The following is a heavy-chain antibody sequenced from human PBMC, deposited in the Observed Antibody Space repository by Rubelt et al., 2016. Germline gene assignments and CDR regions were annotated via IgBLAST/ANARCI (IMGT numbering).Heavy chain of an antibody. D-gene: IGHD2-15*01. J-gene: IGHJ4*02. CDR2: ISSSSSYI. CDR3: ANVGGPAVVVVVTATPAFDY. V-gene: IGHV3-21*04. Sequence: GGVSSISSSSSYIYYAESVKGRFTISRDNSENTLFLQMNSLRAEDTAVYYCANVGGPAVVVVVTATPAFDYWGQGTLVTVSS.